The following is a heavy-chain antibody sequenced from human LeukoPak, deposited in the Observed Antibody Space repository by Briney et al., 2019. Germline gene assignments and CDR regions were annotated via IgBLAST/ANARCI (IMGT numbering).Heavy chain of an antibody. V-gene: IGHV4-61*02. J-gene: IGHJ4*02. Sequence: PSETLSLTCTVSGGSISSGSYYWTWIRQPAGKGLEWIGRIYTSGNTNYNPSLKSRVTISVDTSKNQFSLKLSSVTAADTAVYYCARTWIQLGFDYWGQGTLVTVSS. D-gene: IGHD5-18*01. CDR2: IYTSGNT. CDR3: ARTWIQLGFDY. CDR1: GGSISSGSYY.